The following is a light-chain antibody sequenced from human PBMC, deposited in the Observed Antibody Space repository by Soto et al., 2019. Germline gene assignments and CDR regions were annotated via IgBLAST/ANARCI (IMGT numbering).Light chain of an antibody. J-gene: IGLJ2*01. CDR1: SSSIGTNT. Sequence: QSVLTQPPSASGTPGQRVTIYCSGSSSSIGTNTVTWYQQLPGTAPKLLIYSNNQRPSGVPDRFSGSKSGTSASLAISGLQSEDEADYYCAAWDVSLVVFGGGTKLTVL. CDR3: AAWDVSLVV. CDR2: SNN. V-gene: IGLV1-44*01.